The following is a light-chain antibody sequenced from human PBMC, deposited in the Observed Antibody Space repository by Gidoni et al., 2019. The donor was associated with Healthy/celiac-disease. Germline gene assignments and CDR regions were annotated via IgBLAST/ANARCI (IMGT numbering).Light chain of an antibody. J-gene: IGKJ2*01. V-gene: IGKV1-5*03. Sequence: DIQMTQSPSTLSASVGDRVTITCRASQSISSWLAWYQQKPGKAPKLLIYKASSLESGVTSRFSGSGSGTEFTLTISSLQPDDFATYYCQQYNSYQYTFGQGTNLEIK. CDR3: QQYNSYQYT. CDR2: KAS. CDR1: QSISSW.